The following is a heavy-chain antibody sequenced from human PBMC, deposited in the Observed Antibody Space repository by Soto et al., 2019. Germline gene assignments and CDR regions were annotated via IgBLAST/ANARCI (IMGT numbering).Heavy chain of an antibody. D-gene: IGHD2-2*01. Sequence: QVQLVQSGAEVKKPGASVKVSCKASGYTFASYAISWMRQAPGQGLEWMGWISAYNGNTNYVQKPQGRVTMTTDTSTSTGYTKLRTMSSDDTAVHYCARAPTPPEYWGERFLVSVSS. CDR2: ISAYNGNT. CDR3: ARAPTPPEY. J-gene: IGHJ4*02. V-gene: IGHV1-18*01. CDR1: GYTFASYA.